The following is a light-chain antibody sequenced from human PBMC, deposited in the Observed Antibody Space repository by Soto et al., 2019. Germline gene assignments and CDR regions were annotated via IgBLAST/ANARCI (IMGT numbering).Light chain of an antibody. J-gene: IGLJ2*01. CDR2: SNN. Sequence: QPVLTQPPSASGTPGQRVTISCSGSSSNIGSNPVNWYQQLPGTAPKLLICSNNQRPSGVPDRFSGSKSGTSASLAISALQSEDEADYYCAAWDSSLNAHLLFGGGTKLTVL. V-gene: IGLV1-44*01. CDR3: AAWDSSLNAHLL. CDR1: SSNIGSNP.